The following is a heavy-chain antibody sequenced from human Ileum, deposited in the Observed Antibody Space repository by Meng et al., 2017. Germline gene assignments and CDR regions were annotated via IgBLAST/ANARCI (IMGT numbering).Heavy chain of an antibody. CDR2: MNLGGSP. J-gene: IGHJ4*02. Sequence: VQRQESGPGLVEPSGTLSLTCAGSGRSISSSDWWSWVRQPPGKGLEWIAEMNLGGSPNYNPSLKSRVTMSVDKSNDHLSLQLTSVIAADTAVYYCAHIFDSWGQGTLVTVSS. CDR3: AHIFDS. V-gene: IGHV4-4*02. CDR1: GRSISSSDW.